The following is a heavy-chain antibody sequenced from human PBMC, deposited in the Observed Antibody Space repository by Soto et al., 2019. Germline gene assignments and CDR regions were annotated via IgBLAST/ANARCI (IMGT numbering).Heavy chain of an antibody. J-gene: IGHJ4*02. V-gene: IGHV3-53*01. CDR3: ARGLGAPTQDY. Sequence: EVQLVESGGGLIQPGGSLRLSCAASGFIVNDNYMNWVRQAPGKGLEWVSVISSGGSTYYADSVTGRFTISRDDSKSTLYLQMNSLRAEDTAVYYCARGLGAPTQDYWGQGTLVTVSS. CDR2: ISSGGST. CDR1: GFIVNDNY. D-gene: IGHD1-26*01.